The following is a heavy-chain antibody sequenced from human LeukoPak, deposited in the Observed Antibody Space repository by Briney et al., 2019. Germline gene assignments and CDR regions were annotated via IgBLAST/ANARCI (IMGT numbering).Heavy chain of an antibody. J-gene: IGHJ4*02. CDR3: ARAKGYGDRYYFGY. D-gene: IGHD4-17*01. CDR2: INHSGST. V-gene: IGHV4-34*01. CDR1: GGSLSGYY. Sequence: SETLSLTCAVYGGSLSGYYWSWIRQPPGKGLEWIGEINHSGSTNYNPSLKSRVTISVDTSKNQLSLKLSSVTAADTAVYYCARAKGYGDRYYFGYWGQGTLVTVSS.